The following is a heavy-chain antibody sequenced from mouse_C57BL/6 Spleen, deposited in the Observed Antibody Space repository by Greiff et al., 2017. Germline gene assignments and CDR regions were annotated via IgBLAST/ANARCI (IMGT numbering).Heavy chain of an antibody. CDR2: IHPNSGST. Sequence: VQLQQPGAELVKPGASVKLSCKASGYTFTSYWMHWVKQRPGQGLEWIGMIHPNSGSTNYNEKFKSKATLTVDKSSSTAYMQLSSLTSEDSAVXYCARYCTTVVATLDYWGQGTTLTVSS. J-gene: IGHJ2*01. CDR3: ARYCTTVVATLDY. D-gene: IGHD1-1*01. V-gene: IGHV1-64*01. CDR1: GYTFTSYW.